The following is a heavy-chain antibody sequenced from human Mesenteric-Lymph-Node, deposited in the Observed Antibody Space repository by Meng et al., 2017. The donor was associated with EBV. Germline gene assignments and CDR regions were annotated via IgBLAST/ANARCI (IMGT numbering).Heavy chain of an antibody. Sequence: QVQLVDFGGGLVEPGGSRSISCAASGFTFSDYYMSWIRQAPGKGLEWVSYISSSGSTKYYADSVKGRFTISRDNVKKSLFLQMNSLRAEDTAVYYCARDHTSGWFDPWGQGTLVTVSS. CDR3: ARDHTSGWFDP. CDR1: GFTFSDYY. J-gene: IGHJ5*02. D-gene: IGHD6-19*01. V-gene: IGHV3-11*01. CDR2: ISSSGSTK.